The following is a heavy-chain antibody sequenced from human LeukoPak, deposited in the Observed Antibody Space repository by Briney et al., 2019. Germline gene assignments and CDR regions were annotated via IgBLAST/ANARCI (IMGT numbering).Heavy chain of an antibody. J-gene: IGHJ6*02. CDR1: GFTFSSYG. CDR2: ISYDGSNK. D-gene: IGHD3-3*01. V-gene: IGHV3-30*18. CDR3: AKRITIFGVVIMEDGMDV. Sequence: GGSLRLSCAASGFTFSSYGIHWVRQAPGKGLEWVAVISYDGSNKYYADSVKGRFTISRDNSKSTLYLQMSSLRAEDTAVYCCAKRITIFGVVIMEDGMDVWGQGTTVTVSS.